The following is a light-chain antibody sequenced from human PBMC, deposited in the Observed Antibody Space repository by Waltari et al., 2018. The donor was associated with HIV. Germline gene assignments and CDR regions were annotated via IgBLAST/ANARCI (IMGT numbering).Light chain of an antibody. J-gene: IGKJ1*01. CDR3: QKYNSWPRT. Sequence: EVVLTQSPATLSVSPGERATLSCRASQSVSNSLVWYQQMPGQAPRLLIFGASTRATGIPGRCSGSGSGTAFTPPINSLQSEDFVVYYCQKYNSWPRTFGQGTKVEVK. V-gene: IGKV3-15*01. CDR2: GAS. CDR1: QSVSNS.